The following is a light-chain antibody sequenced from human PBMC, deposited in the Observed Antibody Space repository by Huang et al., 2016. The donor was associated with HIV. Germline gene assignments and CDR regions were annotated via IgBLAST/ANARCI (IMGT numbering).Light chain of an antibody. CDR2: GAS. CDR1: QSINHY. Sequence: IQLTQSPSSLSASVGDRITITCRASQSINHYLTWYQQKPGKAPKFLIYGASTLDTGVPSRFSGSGSGTDFTLTISGLLPEDFATYDCQQLNSYPLTFGGGTKVEIK. V-gene: IGKV1-9*01. CDR3: QQLNSYPLT. J-gene: IGKJ4*01.